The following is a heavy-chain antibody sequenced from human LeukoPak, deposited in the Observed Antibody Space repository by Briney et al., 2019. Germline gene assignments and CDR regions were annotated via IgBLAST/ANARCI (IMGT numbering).Heavy chain of an antibody. CDR3: ASRKLGNDY. V-gene: IGHV4-59*02. J-gene: IGHJ4*02. CDR1: GGSDSDYY. Sequence: SETLSLTCTVSGGSDSDYYWSWIRQSPWKGLEWIGYICYTGTSYNPPLKSRVTISADTSKNQFSLNLSSVTAADTAVYYCASRKLGNDYWGQGTLVTVSS. D-gene: IGHD7-27*01. CDR2: ICYTGT.